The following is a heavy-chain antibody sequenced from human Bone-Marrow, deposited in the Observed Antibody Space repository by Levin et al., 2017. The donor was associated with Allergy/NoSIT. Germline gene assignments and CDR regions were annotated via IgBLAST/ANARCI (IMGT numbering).Heavy chain of an antibody. J-gene: IGHJ4*02. CDR2: ISGSGGSP. Sequence: LSLTCAASGFTFSSYAMSWVRQAPGKGLEWVSAISGSGGSPYYADSVKGRFPISRDNSKNTLYLQMNSLRAEDTAVYYCAKPLRVYYYGWGSRSTFDYWGQGTLVTVSS. CDR3: AKPLRVYYYGWGSRSTFDY. CDR1: GFTFSSYA. V-gene: IGHV3-23*01. D-gene: IGHD3-10*01.